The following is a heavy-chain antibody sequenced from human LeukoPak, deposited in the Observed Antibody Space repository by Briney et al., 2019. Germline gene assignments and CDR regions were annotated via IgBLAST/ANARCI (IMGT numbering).Heavy chain of an antibody. Sequence: PGGSLRLSCAASGFTFDDYAMRWVRQAPGKGLEWISGISWNSATLGYADSVKGRFIISRDNAKNSPNLEMNSLRIEDTALYYCVKDKDELALAGDYFFDYWGQGTLVTVSS. V-gene: IGHV3-9*01. D-gene: IGHD3-10*01. CDR3: VKDKDELALAGDYFFDY. CDR2: ISWNSATL. CDR1: GFTFDDYA. J-gene: IGHJ4*02.